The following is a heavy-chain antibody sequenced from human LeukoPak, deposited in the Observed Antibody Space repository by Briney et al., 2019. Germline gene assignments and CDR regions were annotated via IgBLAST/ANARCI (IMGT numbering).Heavy chain of an antibody. CDR3: AGNRILTGYYLFDY. V-gene: IGHV3-48*04. D-gene: IGHD3-9*01. CDR1: SFTFSSYN. J-gene: IGHJ4*02. Sequence: GGSLRLSCAASSFTFSSYNMNWVRQAPGKGLEWVSYISSSGSTIYYADSVKGRFTISRDNAKNSLYLQMNSLRAEDTAVYYCAGNRILTGYYLFDYWGQGTLVTVSS. CDR2: ISSSGSTI.